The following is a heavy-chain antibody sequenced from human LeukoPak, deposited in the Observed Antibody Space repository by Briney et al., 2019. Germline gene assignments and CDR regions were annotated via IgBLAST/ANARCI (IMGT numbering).Heavy chain of an antibody. CDR1: GYTFTDYF. V-gene: IGHV1-8*03. Sequence: ASVKVSCKTSGYTFTDYFMHWVRQAPGQGLEWMGWMNPNSGNTGYAQKFQGRVTITRNTSISTAYMELSSLRSEDTAVYYCARYSSSWYRGDWFDPWGQGTLVTVSS. CDR2: MNPNSGNT. J-gene: IGHJ5*02. CDR3: ARYSSSWYRGDWFDP. D-gene: IGHD6-13*01.